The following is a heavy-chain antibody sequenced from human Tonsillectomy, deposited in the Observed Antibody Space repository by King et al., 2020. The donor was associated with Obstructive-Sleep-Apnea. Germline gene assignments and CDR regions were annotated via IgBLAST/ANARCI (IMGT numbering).Heavy chain of an antibody. CDR3: ARHVDIMSNRNYYYGMDV. CDR2: IYPGDSDI. Sequence: VQLVESGAEVKKPGESLKISCKGSGYSFTNYWIACVRQMPGKGLEWMGIIYPGDSDIRYSPSFQGQVTISADKSISTAYLQWSSLKASDTATYYCARHVDIMSNRNYYYGMDVWGQGTTVTVSS. CDR1: GYSFTNYW. D-gene: IGHD1-14*01. V-gene: IGHV5-51*01. J-gene: IGHJ6*02.